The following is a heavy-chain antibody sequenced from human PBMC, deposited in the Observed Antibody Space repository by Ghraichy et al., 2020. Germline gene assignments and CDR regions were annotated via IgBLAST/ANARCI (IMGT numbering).Heavy chain of an antibody. CDR1: GFTFSSYS. CDR2: ITSSSRFI. D-gene: IGHD4-23*01. J-gene: IGHJ6*02. V-gene: IGHV3-48*02. CDR3: ARGSTVVRYYYYDGMDV. Sequence: GGSLRLSCVGSGFTFSSYSMNWVRRAPGKGLEWVSYITSSSRFISYADSVKGRFTVSRDNGQNSLYLQMKSLRDEDTAVYYCARGSTVVRYYYYDGMDVWGQGTTVTVSS.